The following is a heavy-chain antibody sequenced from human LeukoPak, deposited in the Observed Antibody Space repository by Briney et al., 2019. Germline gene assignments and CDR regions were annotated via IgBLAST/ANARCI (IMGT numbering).Heavy chain of an antibody. Sequence: SETLSLTCTVSGGSISSYYWSWIRQPAGKGLEWIGRIYTSGSTNYNPSLKSRVTMSVDTSKNQFSLKLSSVTAADTAVYYCARDVGYCSSTSCYNWLDPWGQGTLVTVSS. CDR2: IYTSGST. J-gene: IGHJ5*02. V-gene: IGHV4-4*07. D-gene: IGHD2-2*01. CDR1: GGSISSYY. CDR3: ARDVGYCSSTSCYNWLDP.